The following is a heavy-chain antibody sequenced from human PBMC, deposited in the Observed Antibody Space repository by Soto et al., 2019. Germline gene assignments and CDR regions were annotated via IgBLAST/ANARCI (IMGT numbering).Heavy chain of an antibody. CDR1: GFTFSSYA. CDR2: ISGSGGST. CDR3: AKDGGDYVWGSDYYFDY. Sequence: GGSLRLSCAASGFTFSSYAMSWVRQAPGKGLEWVSAISGSGGSTYYADSVKGRFTISRDNSKNTLYLQMNSLRAEDTAVYYCAKDGGDYVWGSDYYFDYWGQGTLVTVSS. V-gene: IGHV3-23*01. D-gene: IGHD3-16*01. J-gene: IGHJ4*02.